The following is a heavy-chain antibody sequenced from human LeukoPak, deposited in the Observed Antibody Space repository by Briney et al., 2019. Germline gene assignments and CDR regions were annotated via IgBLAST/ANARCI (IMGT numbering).Heavy chain of an antibody. V-gene: IGHV3-48*01. CDR1: GFTFSSSA. CDR3: ARDGGYRGYDADC. Sequence: GGSLRLSCAASGFTFSSSATSWVRQAPGKGLEWVSYISDSGAMYYADSVRGRFTISRENAQNSLFLQMNSLRAEDTAVYYCARDGGYRGYDADCWGQGTLVTVSS. CDR2: ISDSGAM. J-gene: IGHJ4*02. D-gene: IGHD5-12*01.